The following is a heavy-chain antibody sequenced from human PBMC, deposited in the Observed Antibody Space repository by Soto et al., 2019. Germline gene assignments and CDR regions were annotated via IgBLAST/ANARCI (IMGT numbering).Heavy chain of an antibody. CDR3: ARVGYYDSSGYPNWFDP. J-gene: IGHJ5*02. D-gene: IGHD3-22*01. CDR1: GYTFTSYG. CDR2: INPSGGST. Sequence: ASVKVSCKASGYTFTSYGISWVRQAPGQGLEWMGIINPSGGSTSYAQKFQGRVTMTRDTSTSTVYMELSSLRSEDTAVYYCARVGYYDSSGYPNWFDPWGQGTLVTVSS. V-gene: IGHV1-46*01.